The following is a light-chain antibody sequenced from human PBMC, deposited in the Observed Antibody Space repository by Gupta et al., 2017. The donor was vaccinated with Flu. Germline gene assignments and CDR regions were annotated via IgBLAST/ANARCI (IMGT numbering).Light chain of an antibody. Sequence: PGTLSLSPGERATLSCRASQSVSSTYLAWYQQKPGQAPRLLIYGASIRATGIPDRFSGSGSGTDFTLTISRLEPEDFAVYYWQQDALPRTFGQGTKLEIK. J-gene: IGKJ2*01. V-gene: IGKV3-20*01. CDR1: QSVSSTY. CDR3: QQDALPRT. CDR2: GAS.